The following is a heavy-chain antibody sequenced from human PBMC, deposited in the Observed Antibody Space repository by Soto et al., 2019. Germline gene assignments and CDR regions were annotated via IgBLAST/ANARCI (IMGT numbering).Heavy chain of an antibody. CDR3: ARRKKQWLGVSGMDV. CDR1: GGTFSSYA. CDR2: IIPIFGTA. Sequence: QVQLVQSGAEVQKPGSSVKVSCKASGGTFSSYAFSWVRQAPGQGLEWMGGIIPIFGTANYAQKYQGRVTITADESTSTAYMELSSLRSENTAVSYCARRKKQWLGVSGMDVWGQGTTVTVSS. V-gene: IGHV1-69*01. D-gene: IGHD6-19*01. J-gene: IGHJ6*02.